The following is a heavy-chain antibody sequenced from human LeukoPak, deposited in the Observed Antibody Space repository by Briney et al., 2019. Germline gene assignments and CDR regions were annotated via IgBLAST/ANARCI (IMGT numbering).Heavy chain of an antibody. Sequence: QPGGSLRLSCAASEFTFSSYEMNWVRQAPGKGLEWVSYISSSGSTIYYADSVKGRFTISRDNAKNSLYLQMNSLRAEDTAVYYCARYCSGGSCYLRYYYYGMDVWGKGTTVTVSS. J-gene: IGHJ6*04. CDR3: ARYCSGGSCYLRYYYYGMDV. CDR2: ISSSGSTI. D-gene: IGHD2-15*01. CDR1: EFTFSSYE. V-gene: IGHV3-48*03.